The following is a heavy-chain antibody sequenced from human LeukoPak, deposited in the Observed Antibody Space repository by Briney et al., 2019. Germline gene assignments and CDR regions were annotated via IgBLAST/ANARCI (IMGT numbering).Heavy chain of an antibody. CDR1: GGSFSGYY. CDR2: INHSGST. V-gene: IGHV4-34*01. CDR3: ARGRFYRWFDY. Sequence: SETLSLTCAVYGGSFSGYYWSWIRQPPGKGLEWIGEINHSGSTNYNPSLKSRVTISVDTSKNQFSLKLSSVTAADTAVYYWARGRFYRWFDYWGQGTLVTVSS. J-gene: IGHJ4*02. D-gene: IGHD3-3*01.